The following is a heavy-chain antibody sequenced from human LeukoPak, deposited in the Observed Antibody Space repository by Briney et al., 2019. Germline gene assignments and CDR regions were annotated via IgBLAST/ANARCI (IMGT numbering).Heavy chain of an antibody. CDR2: IYPSGTT. J-gene: IGHJ6*03. D-gene: IGHD3-16*02. Sequence: PSETLSLTCTVSGASISSSYWSWIRQPAGKGLEWIGRIYPSGTTNYNPFFASRVTIPLDKSKNLFTLTLTSVTAADTAMYYCARDSPRDNIVYYYYMDVWGKGTTVTVSS. CDR1: GASISSSY. CDR3: ARDSPRDNIVYYYYMDV. V-gene: IGHV4-4*07.